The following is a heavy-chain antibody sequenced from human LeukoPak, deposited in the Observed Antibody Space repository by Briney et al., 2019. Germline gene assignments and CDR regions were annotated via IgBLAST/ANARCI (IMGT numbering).Heavy chain of an antibody. D-gene: IGHD1-1*01. J-gene: IGHJ4*02. CDR1: GFTVSSNC. CDR2: IYNDGST. Sequence: GGSLRLSCVASGFTVSSNCVSWVRQAPGKGLEWVSIIYNDGSTFYADSVKGRFTISRDNSKNTLYLQMDSLSAEDTAVYYCARDYRNGAIDYWGQGTLVTVSS. CDR3: ARDYRNGAIDY. V-gene: IGHV3-53*01.